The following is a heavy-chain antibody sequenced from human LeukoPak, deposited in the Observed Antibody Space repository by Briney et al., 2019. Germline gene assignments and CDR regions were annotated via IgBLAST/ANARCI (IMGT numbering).Heavy chain of an antibody. V-gene: IGHV5-51*01. J-gene: IGHJ3*02. CDR2: IYPGDSDT. CDR3: ARQYPSIADAFDI. D-gene: IGHD6-6*01. Sequence: GESLKISFKGSGYGFTSYWIGWVRQMPGKGLEWMGIIYPGDSDTRYSPSFQGQVTISADKSISTAYLQWSSLKASDTAMYYCARQYPSIADAFDIWGQGTMVTVSS. CDR1: GYGFTSYW.